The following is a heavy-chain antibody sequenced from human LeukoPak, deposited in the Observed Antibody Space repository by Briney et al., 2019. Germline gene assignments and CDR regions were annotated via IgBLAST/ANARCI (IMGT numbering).Heavy chain of an antibody. Sequence: PGGSLRLSCAASGFTFSIYAMSWVRQAPGKGLEWVSAISGSGGSTYYADSVKGRFTISRDNSKNTLYLQMNSLRAEDTAVYYSAKAGGYSGSYYLFHFDYWGQGTLVTVSS. V-gene: IGHV3-23*01. D-gene: IGHD1-26*01. CDR3: AKAGGYSGSYYLFHFDY. CDR2: ISGSGGST. J-gene: IGHJ4*02. CDR1: GFTFSIYA.